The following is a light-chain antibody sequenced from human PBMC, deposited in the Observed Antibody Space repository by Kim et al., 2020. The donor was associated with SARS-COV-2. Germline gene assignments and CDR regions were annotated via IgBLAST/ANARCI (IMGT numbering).Light chain of an antibody. CDR1: TGTVTSGHY. CDR3: LLSFGGVRV. J-gene: IGLJ3*02. V-gene: IGLV7-46*01. Sequence: PGGTVTLPCGSSTGTVTSGHYPYWFQQRPGQTPRTLIYDTNHKQSWTPARFSGSLLGGKAALTVSGAQTDDEADYYCLLSFGGVRVFGGGTKLTVL. CDR2: DTN.